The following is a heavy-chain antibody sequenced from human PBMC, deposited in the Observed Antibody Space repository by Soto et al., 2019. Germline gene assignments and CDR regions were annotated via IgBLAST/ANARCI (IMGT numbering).Heavy chain of an antibody. D-gene: IGHD2-2*01. V-gene: IGHV1-69*06. CDR1: GGTFSSYA. Sequence: QVQLVQSGAEVKKPGSSVKVSCKASGGTFSSYAISWVRQAPGQGLEWMGGIIPIFGTANYAQKFQGRVTITADKSTSTAYRELSSLRAEDTAVYYCARDIVVVPADYYYYGMDVWGQGTTVTVSS. CDR3: ARDIVVVPADYYYYGMDV. CDR2: IIPIFGTA. J-gene: IGHJ6*02.